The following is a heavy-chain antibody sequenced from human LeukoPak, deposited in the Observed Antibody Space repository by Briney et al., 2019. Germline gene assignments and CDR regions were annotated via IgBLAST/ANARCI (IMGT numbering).Heavy chain of an antibody. J-gene: IGHJ3*02. D-gene: IGHD3-22*01. V-gene: IGHV1-2*02. CDR1: GYTFTGYY. CDR3: ARPAPYYYDSSGYFDAFDI. Sequence: SVKVSCKASGYTFTGYYMHWVRQAPGQGLEWMGWINPNSGGTNYAQKFQGRVTMTRDTSISTAYMELSRLRSDDTAVYYCARPAPYYYDSSGYFDAFDIWGQGTMVTVSS. CDR2: INPNSGGT.